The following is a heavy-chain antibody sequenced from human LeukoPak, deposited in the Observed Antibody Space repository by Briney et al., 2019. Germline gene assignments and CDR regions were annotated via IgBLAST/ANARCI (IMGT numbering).Heavy chain of an antibody. CDR2: VSGSGSGGST. J-gene: IGHJ4*02. CDR1: GFTFSNYA. CDR3: AKGGSGSYGLFDY. D-gene: IGHD1-26*01. V-gene: IGHV3-23*01. Sequence: GGSLRLSCVASGFTFSNYAMSWVRQAPGKGLEWVSTVSGSGSGGSTFYADSVKGRFTLSRDNSKNTLYLQMNSLRAEDTAVYYCAKGGSGSYGLFDYWGQGTLVTVSS.